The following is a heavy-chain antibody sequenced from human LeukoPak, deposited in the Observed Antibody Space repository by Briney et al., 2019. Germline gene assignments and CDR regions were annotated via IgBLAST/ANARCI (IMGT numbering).Heavy chain of an antibody. CDR1: GFTFSSYS. D-gene: IGHD3-16*01. Sequence: GGSLRLSCAASGFTFSSYSMNWVRQAPGKGLEWVSVIYSGDSTYYADSVRGRFTISRDNAKNSLYLQMNSLRAEDTAVYYCARGSPGGTSYWGQGTLVTVSS. V-gene: IGHV3-66*01. CDR3: ARGSPGGTSY. J-gene: IGHJ4*02. CDR2: IYSGDST.